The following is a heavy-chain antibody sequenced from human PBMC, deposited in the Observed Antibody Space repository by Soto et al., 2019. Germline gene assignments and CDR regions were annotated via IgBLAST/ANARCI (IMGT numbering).Heavy chain of an antibody. CDR1: GFSVTTSGVG. Sequence: QITLKESGPALVKPTQTLTLTCTCSGFSVTTSGVGVGWIRQPPGKALEWLALIYWSDEKRYKPSLKTRLTIARDSSKNQVVLTMTYMDPVDTATYYCAHRHDFWSGQSAYGMDVWGQGTTVTVSS. CDR2: IYWSDEK. J-gene: IGHJ6*02. D-gene: IGHD3-3*01. V-gene: IGHV2-5*01. CDR3: AHRHDFWSGQSAYGMDV.